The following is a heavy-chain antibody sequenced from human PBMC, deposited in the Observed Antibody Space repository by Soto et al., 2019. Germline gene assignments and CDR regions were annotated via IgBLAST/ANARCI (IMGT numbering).Heavy chain of an antibody. Sequence: QVQLVQSGAEVKKPGSSVKVSCKASGGTFSSYAISWVRQAPGQGLEWMGGIIPIFGTANYAQKFQGRVTLTADESTRTAYIELSSLRSEDTAVYYCARTKYYYYSSSVDAFDILGQGTMVTVSS. CDR2: IIPIFGTA. J-gene: IGHJ3*02. CDR3: ARTKYYYYSSSVDAFDI. V-gene: IGHV1-69*01. CDR1: GGTFSSYA. D-gene: IGHD3-22*01.